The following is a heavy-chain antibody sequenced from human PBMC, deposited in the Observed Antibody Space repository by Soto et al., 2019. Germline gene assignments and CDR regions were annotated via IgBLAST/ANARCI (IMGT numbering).Heavy chain of an antibody. Sequence: PRGSLRLSCEASGFTFSRYSMHSVRQAPGKGLEWVSAISGSGGSTHYADSVKGRFTTSRDKSKNPLYLQMNSLRAEDTAVYYCAKQWQIFRDPTDAFDIWGQGTMVTVSS. CDR3: AKQWQIFRDPTDAFDI. CDR2: ISGSGGST. D-gene: IGHD3-3*01. V-gene: IGHV3-23*01. J-gene: IGHJ3*02. CDR1: GFTFSRYS.